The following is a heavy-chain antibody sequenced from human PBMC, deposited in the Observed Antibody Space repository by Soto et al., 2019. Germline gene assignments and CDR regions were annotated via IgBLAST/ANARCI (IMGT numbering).Heavy chain of an antibody. CDR3: AKGGSEGCYSWIHI. CDR1: GFTFSVYG. D-gene: IGHD2-15*01. Sequence: GGSLRLSCAASGFTFSVYGIHWVRQAPGKGLEWVAVIWSDGSHKYYADSVKGRFTISRDTSKNMLYLQMDSLRAEDTAIYYCAKGGSEGCYSWIHIWGQGTPVTVSS. CDR2: IWSDGSHK. J-gene: IGHJ4*02. V-gene: IGHV3-33*06.